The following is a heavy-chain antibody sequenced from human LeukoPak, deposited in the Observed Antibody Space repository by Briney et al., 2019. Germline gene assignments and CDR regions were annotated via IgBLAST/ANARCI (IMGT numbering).Heavy chain of an antibody. CDR2: VFYSGGA. V-gene: IGHV4-39*07. CDR3: AVVREEAFDY. Sequence: SETLSLTCTVSGGSISINSYYWAWIRQPPGKGLEWIGSVFYSGGAYYNPSLKSRVTISVDTSKNQFSLKLSSVTAADTAVYYCAVVREEAFDYWGQGTLVTVSS. CDR1: GGSISINSYY. D-gene: IGHD3-10*01. J-gene: IGHJ4*02.